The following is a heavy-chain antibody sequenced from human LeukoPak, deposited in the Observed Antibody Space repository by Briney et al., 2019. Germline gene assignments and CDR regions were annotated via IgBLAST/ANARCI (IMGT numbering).Heavy chain of an antibody. V-gene: IGHV1-2*02. D-gene: IGHD3-10*01. CDR3: AILPLWFGELFGDSNWFDP. CDR2: INPNSGGT. Sequence: GASVKVFCKASVYTFTGYYMHWVRQAPGQGLEWMGWINPNSGGTNYAQKFQGRVTMTRDTSIRTAYMELSRLKSDDTAVYYCAILPLWFGELFGDSNWFDPWGQGTLVTVSS. J-gene: IGHJ5*02. CDR1: VYTFTGYY.